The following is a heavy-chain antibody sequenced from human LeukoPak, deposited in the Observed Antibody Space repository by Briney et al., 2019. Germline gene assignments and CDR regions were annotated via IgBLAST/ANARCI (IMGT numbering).Heavy chain of an antibody. CDR2: IYSGGTT. V-gene: IGHV3-66*01. CDR1: GFTVSNNY. CDR3: ARGGYCSGGNCYGYFDY. D-gene: IGHD2-15*01. J-gene: IGHJ4*02. Sequence: QPGGSLRLSCAASGFTVSNNYMSWVRQAPGKGLEWVSVIYSGGTTYYVDPVKGRFTISRDNSKNTLYLLMNSLRAEDTAVYYCARGGYCSGGNCYGYFDYWGQGTLVTVSS.